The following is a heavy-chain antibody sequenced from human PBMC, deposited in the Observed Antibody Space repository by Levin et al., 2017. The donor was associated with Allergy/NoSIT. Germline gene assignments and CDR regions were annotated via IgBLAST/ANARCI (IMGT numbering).Heavy chain of an antibody. D-gene: IGHD6-13*01. CDR2: ISYDGSNK. CDR1: GFTFSSYG. Sequence: GGSLRLSCAASGFTFSSYGMHWVRQAPGKGLEWVAVISYDGSNKYYADSVKGRFTISRDNSKNTLYLLMGSLRAEDTAVYYCAKLGGYSSSWHYYYYYYMDVWGKGTTVTVSS. CDR3: AKLGGYSSSWHYYYYYYMDV. V-gene: IGHV3-30*18. J-gene: IGHJ6*03.